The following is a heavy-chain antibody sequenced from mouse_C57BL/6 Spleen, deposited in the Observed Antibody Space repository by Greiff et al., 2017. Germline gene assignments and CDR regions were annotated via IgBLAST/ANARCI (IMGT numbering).Heavy chain of an antibody. CDR1: GYTFTGYW. CDR3: ARRGERYFDY. V-gene: IGHV1-9*01. CDR2: ILPGSGST. J-gene: IGHJ2*01. Sequence: VQRVESGAELMKPGASVKLSCKATGYTFTGYWLEWVKQRPGHGLEWIGEILPGSGSTTYNEKFKGKATVTADTSSNTAYMQLSSLTTEDSAIYYCARRGERYFDYWGQGTTLTVSS.